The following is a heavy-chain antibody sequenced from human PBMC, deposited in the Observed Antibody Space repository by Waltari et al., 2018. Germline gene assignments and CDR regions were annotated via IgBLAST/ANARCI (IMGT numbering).Heavy chain of an antibody. Sequence: QVQLQQWGAGLLKPSETLSLTCAVYGGSFSGYYWSWIRKPPGKGLEWIGEINHSGSTNYNPSLKSRVTISVDTSKNQFSLKLSSVTAADTAVYYCARGLRGATVDYWGQGTLVTVSS. V-gene: IGHV4-34*01. CDR3: ARGLRGATVDY. CDR2: INHSGST. J-gene: IGHJ4*02. CDR1: GGSFSGYY. D-gene: IGHD5-12*01.